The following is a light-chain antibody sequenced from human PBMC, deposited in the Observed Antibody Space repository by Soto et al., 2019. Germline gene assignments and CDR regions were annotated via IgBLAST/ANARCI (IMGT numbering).Light chain of an antibody. Sequence: QSALTQPPSASGSPGQSVTISCTGSSGDVGTYALVSWYQQHPGKAPKLMIYGVGKRPSGVPDRFSGSKSGNTASLTVSGLQAEDEADYFCSSYAGNNNYVFGTGTKLTVL. CDR2: GVG. J-gene: IGLJ1*01. CDR3: SSYAGNNNYV. CDR1: SGDVGTYAL. V-gene: IGLV2-8*01.